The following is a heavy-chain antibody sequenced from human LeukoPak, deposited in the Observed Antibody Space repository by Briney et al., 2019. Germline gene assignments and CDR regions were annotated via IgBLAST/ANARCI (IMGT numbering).Heavy chain of an antibody. CDR1: GFSLSTSGVG. CDR2: IYWNDDK. V-gene: IGHV2-5*01. CDR3: ARSYSDYDYFNNWFDP. J-gene: IGHJ5*02. Sequence: SGPTLVKPTQTLTLTCTFSGFSLSTSGVGVGCIRQPPGKALEWLALIYWNDDKRYSPSLKRRLTISKDTSKNQVVLTMTNMDPVDTATYYCARSYSDYDYFNNWFDPWGQGTLVTVSS. D-gene: IGHD5-12*01.